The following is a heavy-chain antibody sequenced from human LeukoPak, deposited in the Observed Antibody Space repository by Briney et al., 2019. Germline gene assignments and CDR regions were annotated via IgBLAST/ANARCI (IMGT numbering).Heavy chain of an antibody. CDR1: GFTFSSYS. J-gene: IGHJ4*02. D-gene: IGHD2-15*01. CDR2: ISSCSSYI. Sequence: GGSLRLSCAASGFTFSSYSMNWVRQAPGKGLEWVSSISSCSSYIYYADSVKGRFTISRDNAKNSLFLRMNSLRAEDTAVYYCTRVRCSGGTCYSSDYWGQGTLVTVSS. CDR3: TRVRCSGGTCYSSDY. V-gene: IGHV3-21*01.